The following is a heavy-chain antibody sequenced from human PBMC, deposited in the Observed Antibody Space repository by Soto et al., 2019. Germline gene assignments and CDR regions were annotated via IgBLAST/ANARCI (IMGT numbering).Heavy chain of an antibody. CDR3: ERLLQENRVYYYFAY. CDR2: IYYSGST. J-gene: IGHJ4*02. V-gene: IGHV4-39*01. Sequence: SETLSLTCTVSGGSISSRGYYWSWIRQHPGKGLEWIGYIYYSGSTYYNPSLKSRVTMSIDTSKKQFSLKMSSVTAADTAVYYCERLLQENRVYYYFAYGGRGTLVPVSS. D-gene: IGHD1-1*01. CDR1: GGSISSRGYY.